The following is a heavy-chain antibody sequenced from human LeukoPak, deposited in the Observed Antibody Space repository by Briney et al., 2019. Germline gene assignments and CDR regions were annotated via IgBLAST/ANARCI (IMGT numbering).Heavy chain of an antibody. CDR1: GYTFTSYY. J-gene: IGHJ4*02. CDR2: INPSGGST. V-gene: IGHV1-46*01. D-gene: IGHD6-13*01. Sequence: ASVKVSCRASGYTFTSYYMHWVRQAPGQGLEWMGIINPSGGSTSYAQKFQGRVTMTRDTSTSTVYMELSSLRSEDTAVYYCARAYSSSWYGGVYYFDHWGQGTLVTVSS. CDR3: ARAYSSSWYGGVYYFDH.